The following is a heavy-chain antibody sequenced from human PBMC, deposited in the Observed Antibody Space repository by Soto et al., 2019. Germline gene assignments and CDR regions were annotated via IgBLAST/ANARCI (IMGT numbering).Heavy chain of an antibody. CDR3: AKDISSGWPDYYYGMDV. D-gene: IGHD6-19*01. CDR1: GFTFDDYT. V-gene: IGHV3-43*01. Sequence: LRLSCAASGFTFDDYTMHWVRQAPGKGLEWVSLISWDGGSTYYADSVKGRFTISRDNSKNSLYLQMNSLRTEDTALYYCAKDISSGWPDYYYGMDVWGQGTTVTVSS. CDR2: ISWDGGST. J-gene: IGHJ6*02.